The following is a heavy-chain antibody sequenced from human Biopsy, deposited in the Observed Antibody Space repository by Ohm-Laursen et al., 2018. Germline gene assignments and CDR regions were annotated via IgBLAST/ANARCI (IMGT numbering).Heavy chain of an antibody. D-gene: IGHD2-2*01. CDR3: AREAIGYQLPCDD. Sequence: SVKVSCKASGGSFSSYAISWVRQAPGQGLEWMGRIIPILRTTAYAQTFLGRVTITADSPTSTVDMELTSLTSDDTAVYFCAREAIGYQLPCDDWGQGTLVTVSS. V-gene: IGHV1-69*11. CDR2: IIPILRTT. CDR1: GGSFSSYA. J-gene: IGHJ4*02.